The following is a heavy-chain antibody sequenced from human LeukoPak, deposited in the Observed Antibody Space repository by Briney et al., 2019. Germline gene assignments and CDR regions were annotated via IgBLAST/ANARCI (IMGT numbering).Heavy chain of an antibody. Sequence: GGSLRLSCAASGFTFSSYAMSWVRQAPGKGLEWVSAISGSGGSTYYADSVKGRFTISRDNSKNTLYLQMNSLRAEDTAVYYCARAGHYDILTGYLDDAFDIWGQGTMVTVSS. CDR3: ARAGHYDILTGYLDDAFDI. D-gene: IGHD3-9*01. CDR2: ISGSGGST. J-gene: IGHJ3*02. V-gene: IGHV3-23*01. CDR1: GFTFSSYA.